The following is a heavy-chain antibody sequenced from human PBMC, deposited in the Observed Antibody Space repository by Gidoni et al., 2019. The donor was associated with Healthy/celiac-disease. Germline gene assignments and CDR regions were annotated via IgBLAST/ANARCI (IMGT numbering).Heavy chain of an antibody. CDR1: GFTFSSYA. J-gene: IGHJ6*02. CDR2: ISYDGSNK. Sequence: QVQLVESGGGVVQPGRSLRLSCAASGFTFSSYAMHWVRQAPGKGLEWVAVISYDGSNKYYADSVKGRFTISRDNSKNTLYLQMNSLRAEDTAVYYCARAYCGGDCPPYYYYGMDVWGQGTTVTVSS. V-gene: IGHV3-30-3*01. D-gene: IGHD2-21*02. CDR3: ARAYCGGDCPPYYYYGMDV.